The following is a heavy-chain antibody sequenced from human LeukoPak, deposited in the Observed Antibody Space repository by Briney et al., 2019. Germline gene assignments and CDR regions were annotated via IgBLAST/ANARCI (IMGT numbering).Heavy chain of an antibody. V-gene: IGHV3-7*01. CDR3: ARLDFRSGYPQY. CDR2: IKQDGSEK. Sequence: GGSLRLSCAASGFTFSDYWMSWVRQAPGKGLEWVANIKQDGSEKKYVDSVRDRFTISRDNAKNSLSLQMNSLRGEGTAVYYCARLDFRSGYPQYWGQGTLVTVSS. J-gene: IGHJ4*02. D-gene: IGHD3-3*01. CDR1: GFTFSDYW.